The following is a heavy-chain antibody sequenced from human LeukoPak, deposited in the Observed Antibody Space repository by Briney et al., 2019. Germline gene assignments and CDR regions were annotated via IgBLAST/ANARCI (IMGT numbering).Heavy chain of an antibody. J-gene: IGHJ4*02. Sequence: SETLSLTCAVYGGSFSGYYWSWIRQPPGKGLEWIGEINHSGSTNYNPSLKSRVTISVDTSKNQFSLKLSSVTAADTAVYYCASGRDGYKYDYWGQGTLVTVSS. CDR1: GGSFSGYY. CDR2: INHSGST. CDR3: ASGRDGYKYDY. D-gene: IGHD5-24*01. V-gene: IGHV4-34*01.